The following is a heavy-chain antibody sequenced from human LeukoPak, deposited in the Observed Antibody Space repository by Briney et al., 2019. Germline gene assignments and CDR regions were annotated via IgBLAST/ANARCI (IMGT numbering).Heavy chain of an antibody. CDR2: IWYDGSNK. V-gene: IGHV3-33*08. D-gene: IGHD3-10*01. CDR1: GFTFSSYS. J-gene: IGHJ4*02. CDR3: ARDRGTYYYGSGSSLDY. Sequence: GGSLRLSCAASGFTFSSYSMNWVRQAPGKGLEWVAVIWYDGSNKYYEDSVKGRFTISRDNSKNTLYLQMNSLRAEDTAVYYCARDRGTYYYGSGSSLDYWGQGTLVTVSS.